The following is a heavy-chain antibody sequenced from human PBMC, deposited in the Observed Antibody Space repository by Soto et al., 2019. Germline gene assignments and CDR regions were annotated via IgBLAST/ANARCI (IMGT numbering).Heavy chain of an antibody. D-gene: IGHD3-10*01. Sequence: ASVKVSCKASGYTFTSYGTSWVRQAPGQGLEWMGWINPNNGGTNSAQKFQGRVTMTSDTSINTAYMEITSLRSDDTALYYCARDVTYGGGSFSLGLWGQGTLVTVSS. CDR2: INPNNGGT. CDR1: GYTFTSYG. V-gene: IGHV1-2*02. J-gene: IGHJ4*02. CDR3: ARDVTYGGGSFSLGL.